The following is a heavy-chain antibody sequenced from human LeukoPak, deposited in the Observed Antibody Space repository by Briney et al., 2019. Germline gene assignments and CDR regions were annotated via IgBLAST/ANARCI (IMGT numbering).Heavy chain of an antibody. CDR1: GGSISSYY. V-gene: IGHV4-4*07. CDR3: ARASGHGAPCYYYYMDV. CDR2: IYTSGST. J-gene: IGHJ6*03. Sequence: PSETLSLTCTVSGGSISSYYWSWIRQPAGKGLEWIGRIYTSGSTNYNPSLKSRVTMSVDTSKNQFSLKLSSVTAADTAVYYCARASGHGAPCYYYYMDVWGKGTTVTVSS.